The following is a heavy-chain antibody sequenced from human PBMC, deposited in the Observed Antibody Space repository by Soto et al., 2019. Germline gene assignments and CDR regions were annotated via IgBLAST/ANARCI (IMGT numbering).Heavy chain of an antibody. V-gene: IGHV4-34*01. D-gene: IGHD2-2*01. Sequence: QVQLQQWGAGLLKPSETLSLTCAVYGGSFSVYYWTWIRQSPEKGLEWIGEVNHSGTTYYNPSLKTRVTISVHTPKNQFSLKMSSVTAADTAVYYCARGIGYCSSINCYSSRRLRFDSWGQGTLVTVSS. CDR3: ARGIGYCSSINCYSSRRLRFDS. CDR1: GGSFSVYY. CDR2: VNHSGTT. J-gene: IGHJ4*02.